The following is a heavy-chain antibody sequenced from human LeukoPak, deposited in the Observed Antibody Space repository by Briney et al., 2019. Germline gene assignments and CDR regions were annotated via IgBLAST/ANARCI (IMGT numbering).Heavy chain of an antibody. CDR3: VGFRATAGLY. Sequence: GGSLRLSCSASGFTFSSYAMYWVRQAPGKGLEYVSAITSNGGSAYYADSVKGRFTISRDNSRNTLYLQMSSLRAEDTAVYYCVGFRATAGLYWGQGNLVTVSS. J-gene: IGHJ4*02. CDR2: ITSNGGSA. D-gene: IGHD6-13*01. CDR1: GFTFSSYA. V-gene: IGHV3-64D*06.